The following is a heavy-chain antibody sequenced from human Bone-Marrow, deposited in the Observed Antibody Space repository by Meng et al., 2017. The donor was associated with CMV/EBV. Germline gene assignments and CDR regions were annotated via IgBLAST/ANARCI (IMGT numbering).Heavy chain of an antibody. CDR2: IYYSGST. CDR3: ARQRVAHFSTPYYYYYGMDV. D-gene: IGHD2-15*01. CDR1: GGSISSSSYY. J-gene: IGHJ6*02. V-gene: IGHV4-39*01. Sequence: SETLSLTCTVSGGSISSSSYYWGWIRQPPGKGLEWIGSIYYSGSTYYNPSLKSRVTISVDTSKNQFSLKLSSVTAADTAVYYCARQRVAHFSTPYYYYYGMDVWGQGT.